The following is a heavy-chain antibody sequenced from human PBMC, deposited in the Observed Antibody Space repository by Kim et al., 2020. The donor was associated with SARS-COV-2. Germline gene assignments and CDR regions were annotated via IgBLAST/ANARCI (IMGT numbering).Heavy chain of an antibody. CDR3: ARDLRYCSGGSCSI. Sequence: ASTVTGRFTNPRDNAKNSLDLQMNSLRAEDTAVYYCARDLRYCSGGSCSIWGQGTLVTVSS. J-gene: IGHJ4*02. V-gene: IGHV3-21*01. D-gene: IGHD2-15*01.